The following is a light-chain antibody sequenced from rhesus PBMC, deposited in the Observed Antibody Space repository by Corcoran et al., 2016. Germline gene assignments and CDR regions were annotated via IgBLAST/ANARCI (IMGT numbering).Light chain of an antibody. CDR3: QQYNIRPWT. V-gene: IGKV1-22*01. Sequence: DIQMTQSPSSLSASVGDTVTITFRASQDISSCLAWYQQKQGKAPKPLIYKASRLQSGIPSRFSGSGSGTDVTLTISSLQSGDFATDFCQQYNIRPWTFGQGTKVEIK. CDR1: QDISSC. CDR2: KAS. J-gene: IGKJ1*01.